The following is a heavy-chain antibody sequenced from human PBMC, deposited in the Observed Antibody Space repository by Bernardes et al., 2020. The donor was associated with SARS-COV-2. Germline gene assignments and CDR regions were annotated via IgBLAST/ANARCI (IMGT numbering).Heavy chain of an antibody. V-gene: IGHV3-23*01. J-gene: IGHJ4*02. CDR2: IGLTAEDT. CDR1: GFIFSHYA. CDR3: TLRKDHHFDF. Sequence: GGSLRLSCVGSGFIFSHYAMDWVRQAPGKGLEWVATIGLTAEDTHYADSVKGRFTISRANSKNTLYLQMESLRVDDTAVYHCTLRKDHHFDFWGQGILVTVSS.